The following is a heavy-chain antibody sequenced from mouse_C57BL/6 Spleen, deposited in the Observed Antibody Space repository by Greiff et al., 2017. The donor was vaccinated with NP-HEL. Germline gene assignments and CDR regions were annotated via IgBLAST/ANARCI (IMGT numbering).Heavy chain of an antibody. V-gene: IGHV5-17*01. Sequence: EVKLMESGGGLVKPGGSLKLSCAASGFTFSDYGMHWVRQAPETGLEWVAYISSGSSTIYYADTVKGRFTISRDNAKNTLFLQMTSRRSEDTAMYYCARNWDWYFDVWGTGTTVTVSS. CDR1: GFTFSDYG. CDR2: ISSGSSTI. J-gene: IGHJ1*03. CDR3: ARNWDWYFDV. D-gene: IGHD4-1*01.